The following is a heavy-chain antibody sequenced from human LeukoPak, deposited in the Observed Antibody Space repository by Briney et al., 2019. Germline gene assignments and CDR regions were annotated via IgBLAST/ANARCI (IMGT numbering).Heavy chain of an antibody. CDR1: GYTFTSYA. Sequence: GASVKVSCKASGYTFTSYAMNWVRQAPGQGLEWMGVIIPIFGTANYAQKFQGRVTITADESTSTAYMELSSLRSEDTAVYYCARAEDSSGWSLVHFDYWGQGTLVTVSS. CDR2: IIPIFGTA. CDR3: ARAEDSSGWSLVHFDY. J-gene: IGHJ4*02. V-gene: IGHV1-69*13. D-gene: IGHD6-19*01.